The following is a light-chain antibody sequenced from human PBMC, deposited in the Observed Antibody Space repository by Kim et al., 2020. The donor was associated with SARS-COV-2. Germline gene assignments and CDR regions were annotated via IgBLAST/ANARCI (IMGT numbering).Light chain of an antibody. V-gene: IGLV3-21*04. Sequence: PGKAARITCGGNNIGSKRVHWYQQKPGQAPVLVIYYDSDRPSGIPERFSGSNSGNTATLTISRVEAGDEADYYCQVWDSSSDHPVFGGGTQLTVL. J-gene: IGLJ2*01. CDR1: NIGSKR. CDR3: QVWDSSSDHPV. CDR2: YDS.